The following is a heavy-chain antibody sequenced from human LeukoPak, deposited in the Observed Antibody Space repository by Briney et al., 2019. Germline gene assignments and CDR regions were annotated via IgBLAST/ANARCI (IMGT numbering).Heavy chain of an antibody. CDR3: ARGKWWLLIAGYYFDY. Sequence: SETLSLTCTVSGGSISSYYWGWIRQPPGKGLEWIGSIYYSGSTYYNPSLKSRVTISVDTSKNQFSLKLSSVTAADTAVYYCARGKWWLLIAGYYFDYWGQGTLVTVSS. D-gene: IGHD2-15*01. CDR1: GGSISSYY. J-gene: IGHJ4*02. V-gene: IGHV4-39*07. CDR2: IYYSGST.